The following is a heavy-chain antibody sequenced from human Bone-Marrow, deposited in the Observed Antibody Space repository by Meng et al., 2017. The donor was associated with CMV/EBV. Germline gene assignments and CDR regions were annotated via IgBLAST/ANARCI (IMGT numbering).Heavy chain of an antibody. CDR1: GFSFSSHN. CDR3: ARDPCPSGVCYLDS. J-gene: IGHJ4*02. D-gene: IGHD2-8*01. CDR2: INSDGSDT. Sequence: GGSLRLSCAASGFSFSSHNMNWVRQAPGKGLVWVSRINSDGSDTAYAGSVKGRFTISRDNAKNSLYLQMNSLRAEDTAVYYCARDPCPSGVCYLDSWGQGTLVTVSS. V-gene: IGHV3-74*01.